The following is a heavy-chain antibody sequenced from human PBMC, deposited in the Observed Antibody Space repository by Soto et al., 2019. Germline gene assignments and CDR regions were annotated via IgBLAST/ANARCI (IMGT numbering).Heavy chain of an antibody. CDR3: ATPNGRVATIPFVFDY. J-gene: IGHJ4*02. D-gene: IGHD5-12*01. CDR2: ISGSGGST. V-gene: IGHV3-23*01. CDR1: GFAFSTFP. Sequence: EVQLLESGGGLVQPGGSLRLSCAASGFAFSTFPMNWVRQAPGKGLEWVSTISGSGGSTYYADSVKGRFTISRDNSKNTLYLQMNSLRAEDTAVYYCATPNGRVATIPFVFDYWGQGTLVTVSS.